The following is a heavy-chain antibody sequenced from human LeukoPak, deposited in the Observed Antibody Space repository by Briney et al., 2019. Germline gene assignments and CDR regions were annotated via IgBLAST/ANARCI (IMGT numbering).Heavy chain of an antibody. V-gene: IGHV3-21*01. D-gene: IGHD2-8*01. CDR2: ISSSSSYI. J-gene: IGHJ4*02. CDR1: GFTFSSYS. Sequence: GGSLRLSCAASGFTFSSYSMNWVRQAPGKGLEWVSSISSSSSYIYYADSVKGRFTISRDNAKNSLYLQMNSLRAEDTAVYYCARGGSYFSGGYCTNGVCYTPDYWGQGTLVTVSS. CDR3: ARGGSYFSGGYCTNGVCYTPDY.